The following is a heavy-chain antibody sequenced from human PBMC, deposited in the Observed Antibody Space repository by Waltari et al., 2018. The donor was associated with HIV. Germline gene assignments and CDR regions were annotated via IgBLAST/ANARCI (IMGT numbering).Heavy chain of an antibody. J-gene: IGHJ4*02. V-gene: IGHV3-23*01. CDR1: GFPFSSYA. CDR3: SRDRLHSNGLWDPAEH. D-gene: IGHD2-8*01. CDR2: FGGGDDL. Sequence: EVQLLESGGGLVQPGGSLRLSFAASGFPFSSYAMHWVRQAPGKGREGVSGFGGGDDLCYAEAWKGRFTISRDNSKNTVYLQMKSLRVEDTAIYYCSRDRLHSNGLWDPAEHWGQGTLVTVSS.